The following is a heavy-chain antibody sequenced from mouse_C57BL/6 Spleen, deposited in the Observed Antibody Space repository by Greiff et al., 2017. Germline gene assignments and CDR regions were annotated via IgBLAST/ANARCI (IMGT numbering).Heavy chain of an antibody. V-gene: IGHV3-6*01. CDR2: ISYDGSN. CDR3: AFYYSGGSRYYAMDD. J-gene: IGHJ4*01. Sequence: VQLKESGPGLVKPSQSLSLTCSVTGYSITSGYYWNWLRQFPGNKLEWTGYISYDGSNNYNPSLKNRISITRDTSKNQFFLQLNSLTTEDTATYYCAFYYSGGSRYYAMDDWGQGTSVTVSS. CDR1: GYSITSGYY. D-gene: IGHD1-1*01.